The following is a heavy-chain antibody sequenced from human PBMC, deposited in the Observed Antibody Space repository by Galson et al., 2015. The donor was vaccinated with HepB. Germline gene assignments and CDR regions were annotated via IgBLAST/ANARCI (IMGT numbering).Heavy chain of an antibody. V-gene: IGHV3-15*07. J-gene: IGHJ4*02. CDR3: TTDQLGYSSGWYYY. Sequence: SLRLSCAASGFTFSNAWMNWVRQAPGRGLEWVGRIKSKTDGGTTDYAAPVKGRFTISRDDSKNTLYLQMNSLKTEDTVVYYCTTDQLGYSSGWYYYWGQGTLVTVSS. CDR2: IKSKTDGGTT. CDR1: GFTFSNAW. D-gene: IGHD6-19*01.